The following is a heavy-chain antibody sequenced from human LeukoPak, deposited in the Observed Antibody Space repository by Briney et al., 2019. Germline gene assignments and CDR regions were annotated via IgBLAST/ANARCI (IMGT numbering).Heavy chain of an antibody. CDR2: ISYDGSNK. CDR3: ARDRLAGQWLVGGLDY. CDR1: GFTFSSYA. J-gene: IGHJ4*02. D-gene: IGHD6-19*01. Sequence: SGRSLRLSCVASGFTFSSYAMHWVRQAPGKGLEWVAVISYDGSNKYYADSVKGRFTISRDNSKNTLYLQMNSLRAEDTAVYYCARDRLAGQWLVGGLDYWGQGTRVTVSS. V-gene: IGHV3-30-3*01.